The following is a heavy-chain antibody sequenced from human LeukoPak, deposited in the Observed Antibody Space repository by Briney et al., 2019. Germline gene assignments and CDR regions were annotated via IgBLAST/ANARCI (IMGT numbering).Heavy chain of an antibody. CDR3: AKISVAGYFGY. J-gene: IGHJ4*02. CDR1: GYSISSGYY. D-gene: IGHD6-19*01. CDR2: IYHSGST. V-gene: IGHV4-38-2*02. Sequence: SETLSLTCTVSGYSISSGYYWGWIRQPPGKGLEWIGSIYHSGSTYYNPSLKSRVTISVDTSKNQFSLKLSSVTAADTAVYYCAKISVAGYFGYWGQGTLVTVSS.